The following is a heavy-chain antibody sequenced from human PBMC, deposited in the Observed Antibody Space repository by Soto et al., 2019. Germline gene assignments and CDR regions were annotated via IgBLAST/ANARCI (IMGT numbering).Heavy chain of an antibody. J-gene: IGHJ5*02. CDR3: ARHIGDGGYQQLVPGAWFDP. V-gene: IGHV4-39*01. D-gene: IGHD6-13*01. CDR2: IYYRGST. CDR1: GGSISSSSYY. Sequence: QLQLQESGPGLVKPSETLSLTCTVSGGSISSSSYYWGWIRQPPGKGLEWIGSIYYRGSTYYNPCQKSRCTLSVDTSQHHFSLKRSSVAAADTAVYYCARHIGDGGYQQLVPGAWFDPWGQGTLVTVSS.